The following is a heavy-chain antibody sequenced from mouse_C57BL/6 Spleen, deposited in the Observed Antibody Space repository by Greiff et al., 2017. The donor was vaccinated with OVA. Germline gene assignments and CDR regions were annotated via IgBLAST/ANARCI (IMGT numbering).Heavy chain of an antibody. D-gene: IGHD2-2*01. V-gene: IGHV5-9-1*02. Sequence: EVHLVESGEGLVKPGGSLKLSCAASGFTFSSYAMSWVRQTPEKRLEWVAYISSGGDYIYYADTVKGRFTISRDNARNTLYLQMSSLKSEDTAMYYCTRSTMVTTPYWYFDVWGTGTTVTVSS. J-gene: IGHJ1*03. CDR1: GFTFSSYA. CDR3: TRSTMVTTPYWYFDV. CDR2: ISSGGDYI.